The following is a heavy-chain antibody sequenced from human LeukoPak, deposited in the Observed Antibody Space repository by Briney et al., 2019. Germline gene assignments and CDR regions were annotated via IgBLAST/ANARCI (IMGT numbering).Heavy chain of an antibody. Sequence: GGSLRLSCAASGFTVSSNYMSWVRRAPGKGLEWVSVIYSGGSTYYADSVKGRFTISRDNAKNSLYLQMNSLRAEDTAVYYCARGSGGYSYGYYYYYYYMDVWGKGTTVTVSS. D-gene: IGHD5-18*01. CDR3: ARGSGGYSYGYYYYYYYMDV. J-gene: IGHJ6*03. V-gene: IGHV3-66*01. CDR1: GFTVSSNY. CDR2: IYSGGST.